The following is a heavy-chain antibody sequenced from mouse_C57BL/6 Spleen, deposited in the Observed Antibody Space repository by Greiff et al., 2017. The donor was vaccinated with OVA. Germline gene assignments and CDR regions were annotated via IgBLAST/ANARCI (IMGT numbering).Heavy chain of an antibody. CDR3: AREGWGQAWFDY. CDR2: IHPSDSDT. CDR1: GYTFTSYW. D-gene: IGHD3-3*01. J-gene: IGHJ3*01. Sequence: QVQLQQPGAELVKPGASVKLSCKASGYTFTSYWMHWVKQRPGQGLEWIGRIHPSDSDTYYNQKFKGKATLTVDKSSSTAYMQLSRLTSEDSAVFYGAREGWGQAWFDYWGQGTLVTVSA. V-gene: IGHV1-74*01.